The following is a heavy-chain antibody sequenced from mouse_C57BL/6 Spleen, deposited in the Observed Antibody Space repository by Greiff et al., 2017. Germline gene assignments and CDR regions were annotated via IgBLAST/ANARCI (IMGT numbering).Heavy chain of an antibody. CDR2: IDPSDSYT. Sequence: VQLQQPGAELVMPGASVKLSCKASGYTFTSYWMHWVKQRPGQGLEWIGEIDPSDSYTNYNQKFKGKSTLTVDKSSSTAYMQLSSLTSEDSAVYYCARWDGGSYYYAMDYWGQGTSVTVSS. CDR1: GYTFTSYW. D-gene: IGHD1-1*02. J-gene: IGHJ4*01. V-gene: IGHV1-69*01. CDR3: ARWDGGSYYYAMDY.